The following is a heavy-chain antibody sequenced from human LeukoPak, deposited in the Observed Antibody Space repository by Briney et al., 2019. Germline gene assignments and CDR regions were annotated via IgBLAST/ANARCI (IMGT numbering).Heavy chain of an antibody. CDR3: ARGCSSSSYNWFDP. J-gene: IGHJ5*02. Sequence: SETLSLTCAVYGGSFSGYYWSWIRQPPGKGLEWIGEINHSGSTNYNPSLKSRVTISVDTSKNQFSLKLSSVTAADTAVYYCARGCSSSSYNWFDPWGQGTLVTVSS. D-gene: IGHD6-13*01. V-gene: IGHV4-34*01. CDR1: GGSFSGYY. CDR2: INHSGST.